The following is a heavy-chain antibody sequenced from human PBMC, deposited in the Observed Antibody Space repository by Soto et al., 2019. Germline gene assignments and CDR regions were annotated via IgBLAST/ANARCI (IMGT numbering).Heavy chain of an antibody. CDR3: ARALAYYYDSSESDAFDI. CDR1: GYTFTGYY. CDR2: INPNSGGT. D-gene: IGHD3-22*01. J-gene: IGHJ3*02. V-gene: IGHV1-2*02. Sequence: ASVKVSCKASGYTFTGYYMHWVRQAPGQGLEWMGWINPNSGGTNYAQKFQGRVTMTRDTSISTAYMELSRLRSDDTAVYYCARALAYYYDSSESDAFDIWGRGRMVTVSS.